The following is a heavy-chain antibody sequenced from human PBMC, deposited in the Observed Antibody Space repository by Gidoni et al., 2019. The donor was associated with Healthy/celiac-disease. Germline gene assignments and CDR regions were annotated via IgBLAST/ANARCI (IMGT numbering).Heavy chain of an antibody. CDR1: GGSISSINW. Sequence: QVQLQESGPGLVKPSGTLSLTCAVSGGSISSINWWSWVRQPPGKGLEWIGEIYHSGSTNYNPSLKSRVTISVDKSKNQFSLKLSSVTAADTAVYYCASKVYSSGWYEAYYFDYWGQGTLVTVSS. D-gene: IGHD6-19*01. J-gene: IGHJ4*02. CDR3: ASKVYSSGWYEAYYFDY. V-gene: IGHV4-4*02. CDR2: IYHSGST.